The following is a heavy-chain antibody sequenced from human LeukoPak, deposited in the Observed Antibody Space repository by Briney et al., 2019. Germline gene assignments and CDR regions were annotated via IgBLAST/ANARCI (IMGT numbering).Heavy chain of an antibody. CDR1: GGTFSSYA. D-gene: IGHD3-22*01. Sequence: SVTVSCKASGGTFSSYAISWVRQAPGEGLEWIGGIIPIFGTANYAQKFKGRVTITTDESTSTAYMELSSLRSEDTAVYYCARHLLNPDNYDSSGSASGAFDIGGQGKMVTVSS. J-gene: IGHJ3*02. CDR3: ARHLLNPDNYDSSGSASGAFDI. V-gene: IGHV1-69*05. CDR2: IIPIFGTA.